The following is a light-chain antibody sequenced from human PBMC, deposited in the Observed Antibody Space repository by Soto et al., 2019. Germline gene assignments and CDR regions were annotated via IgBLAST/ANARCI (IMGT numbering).Light chain of an antibody. CDR1: SSDIGVYNY. Sequence: QSVLTQPASVSGSPGQSITISCTGTSSDIGVYNYVSWYQQHPGKAPKLMICEVSNRPSGVSSRFSGSKSGNTASLTISGLQAEDEAEYYCCSYAGTYVFGTGTKSPS. V-gene: IGLV2-14*01. CDR2: EVS. CDR3: CSYAGTYV. J-gene: IGLJ1*01.